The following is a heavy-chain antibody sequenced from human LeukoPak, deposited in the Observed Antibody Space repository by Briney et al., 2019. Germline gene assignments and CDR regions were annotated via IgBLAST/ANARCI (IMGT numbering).Heavy chain of an antibody. D-gene: IGHD2-15*01. Sequence: GGSLRLSCAASGFTFSSYWMHWVRQAPGKGLVWVSRINSDGSSTYYADSVKGRFTISRDNSKNTLYLQMNSLRAEDTAVYYCSKGGDDIVVVVATSFDYWGQGTLVTVSS. CDR2: INSDGSST. CDR3: SKGGDDIVVVVATSFDY. CDR1: GFTFSSYW. V-gene: IGHV3-74*01. J-gene: IGHJ4*02.